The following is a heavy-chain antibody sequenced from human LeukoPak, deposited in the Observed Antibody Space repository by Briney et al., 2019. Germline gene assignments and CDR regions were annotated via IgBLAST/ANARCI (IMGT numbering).Heavy chain of an antibody. V-gene: IGHV5-51*01. J-gene: IGHJ4*02. D-gene: IGHD2-15*01. CDR3: AFSLGCCSGGSCYFDY. CDR1: GYSFTSYW. Sequence: GESLKISCKGSGYSFTSYWIGWVRQMPGKGLEWMGIIYPGDSDTRYSPSFQGQVTISADKSISTAYLQWRSLKASDTAMYYCAFSLGCCSGGSCYFDYWGQGTLVTVSS. CDR2: IYPGDSDT.